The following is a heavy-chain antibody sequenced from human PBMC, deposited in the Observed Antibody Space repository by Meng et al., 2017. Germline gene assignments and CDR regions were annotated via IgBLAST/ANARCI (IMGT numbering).Heavy chain of an antibody. D-gene: IGHD5-12*01. V-gene: IGHV3-30*07. CDR3: ARGSLSGYAGDAFDI. Sequence: GGSLRLSCAASGFTFSSYAMHWVRQAPGKGLEWVAVISYDGSNKYYADSVKGRFTISRDNSKNTLYLQMNSLRAEDTAVYYCARGSLSGYAGDAFDIWGQGTMVTVSS. J-gene: IGHJ3*02. CDR1: GFTFSSYA. CDR2: ISYDGSNK.